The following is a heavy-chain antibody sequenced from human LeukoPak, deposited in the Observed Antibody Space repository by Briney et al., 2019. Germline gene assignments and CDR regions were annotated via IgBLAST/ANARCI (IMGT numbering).Heavy chain of an antibody. CDR3: ARVISSGWYAFDI. J-gene: IGHJ3*02. D-gene: IGHD6-19*01. CDR1: GFTFSSYA. CDR2: ISYDGSNK. V-gene: IGHV3-30-3*01. Sequence: GGSLRLSCAASGFTFSSYAMHWVRQAPGKGLEWVAVISYDGSNKYYADSVKGRFTISRDNSKNTLYLQMNSLRAEDTAAYYCARVISSGWYAFDIWGQGTMVTVSS.